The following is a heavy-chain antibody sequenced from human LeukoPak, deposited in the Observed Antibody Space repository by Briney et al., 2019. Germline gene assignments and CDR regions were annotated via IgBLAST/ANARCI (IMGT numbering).Heavy chain of an antibody. V-gene: IGHV3-23*01. CDR3: ASRYGSSYY. Sequence: GGSLRLSCAASGFTFSSSYVMTWVRQAPGKGLEWVSTISAGGFTTSYADSVKGRFTISRGISKGTLYLQVNSLRVEDTAVYYCASRYGSSYYWGQGTLITVSS. D-gene: IGHD6-6*01. J-gene: IGHJ4*02. CDR2: ISAGGFTT. CDR1: GFTFSSSYV.